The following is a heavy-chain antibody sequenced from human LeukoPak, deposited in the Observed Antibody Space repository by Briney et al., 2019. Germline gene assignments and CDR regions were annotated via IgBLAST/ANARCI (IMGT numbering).Heavy chain of an antibody. V-gene: IGHV1-18*01. D-gene: IGHD3-10*01. CDR3: AVNTYGSGSYSNDY. J-gene: IGHJ4*02. CDR1: GYTFTSYG. Sequence: GASVKVSCMASGYTFTSYGISWVRQAPGQGLEWMGWISAYNGNTNYAQKLQGRVTMTTDTSTSTAYMELRSLRSDDTAVYYCAVNTYGSGSYSNDYWGQGTLVTVSS. CDR2: ISAYNGNT.